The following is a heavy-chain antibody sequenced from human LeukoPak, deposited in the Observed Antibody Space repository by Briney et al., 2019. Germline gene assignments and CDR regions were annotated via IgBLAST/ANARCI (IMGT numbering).Heavy chain of an antibody. V-gene: IGHV4-59*01. CDR2: IYYSGST. D-gene: IGHD3-22*01. Sequence: SETLSLTCTVSGGSISSYYWSWIRQPPGKGLEWIGYIYYSGSTNYNPSLKSRVTISVDTSKNQFSLKLSSVTAADTAVYYCARVHSSGYYVGGYYYMDVWGKGTTVTISS. CDR1: GGSISSYY. J-gene: IGHJ6*03. CDR3: ARVHSSGYYVGGYYYMDV.